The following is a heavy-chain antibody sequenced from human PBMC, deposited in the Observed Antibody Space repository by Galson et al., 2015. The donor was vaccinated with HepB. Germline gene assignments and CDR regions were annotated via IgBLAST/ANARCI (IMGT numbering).Heavy chain of an antibody. J-gene: IGHJ4*02. D-gene: IGHD4-17*01. CDR2: ISYDGSNK. CDR3: ARGPYGDYVVDY. Sequence: SLRLSCAASGFTFSSYAMHWVRQAPGKGLEWVAVISYDGSNKYYADSVKGRFTISRDNSKNTLYLQMNSLRAEDTAVYYCARGPYGDYVVDYWGQGTLVTVSS. CDR1: GFTFSSYA. V-gene: IGHV3-30-3*01.